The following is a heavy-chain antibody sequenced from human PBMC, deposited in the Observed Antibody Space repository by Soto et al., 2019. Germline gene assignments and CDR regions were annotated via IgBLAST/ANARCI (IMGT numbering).Heavy chain of an antibody. CDR3: ARDKITGLFDY. Sequence: QVQLQQWGAGLLKPSETLSLTCAVYGGSFSGYYWTWIRQPPVTGLEWIGEINHSGSTNYTPSLKSRLTISVDTSKNQFSLELSSVNAADTAVYYCARDKITGLFDYWGQGTLVTVSS. CDR1: GGSFSGYY. J-gene: IGHJ4*02. D-gene: IGHD2-8*02. CDR2: INHSGST. V-gene: IGHV4-34*01.